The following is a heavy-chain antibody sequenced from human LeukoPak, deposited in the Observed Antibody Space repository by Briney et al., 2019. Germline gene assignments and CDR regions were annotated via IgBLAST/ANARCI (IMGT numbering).Heavy chain of an antibody. D-gene: IGHD3-3*01. CDR1: GFTFSSYS. J-gene: IGHJ4*02. V-gene: IGHV3-21*01. Sequence: GGSLRLSCAASGFTFSSYSMNWVRQAPGKGLEWVSSISSSSSYIYYADSVKGRFTISRDNAKNSLYLQMNSLRAEDTAVYYCARVGVLRFLEWSPDYWGQGTLVTVSS. CDR2: ISSSSSYI. CDR3: ARVGVLRFLEWSPDY.